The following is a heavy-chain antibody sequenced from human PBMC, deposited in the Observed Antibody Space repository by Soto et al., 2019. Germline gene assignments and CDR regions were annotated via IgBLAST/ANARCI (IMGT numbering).Heavy chain of an antibody. J-gene: IGHJ6*02. CDR3: ARVSKLVAPKDGKRAYFFAMDV. V-gene: IGHV4-61*08. Sequence: QVLLRESGPGLVKPSETLALTCAVSGDSVSSSDFYWTWIRQPPGKPLEWIWYVYSTGTTSYSPSLKSRFDISVDTSENQFFLKLRSVTAADAAVYFCARVSKLVAPKDGKRAYFFAMDVWGHGTTVTVS. CDR2: VYSTGTT. CDR1: GDSVSSSDFY. D-gene: IGHD6-6*01.